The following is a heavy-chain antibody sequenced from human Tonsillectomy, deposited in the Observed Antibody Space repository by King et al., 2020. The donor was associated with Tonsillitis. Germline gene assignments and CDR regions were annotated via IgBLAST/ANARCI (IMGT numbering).Heavy chain of an antibody. CDR2: IYSSGSST. V-gene: IGHV3-23*03. Sequence: VQLVQSGGGLVQPGGSLRLSCAASGFTFSSYAVNWVRQGPGKGLEWVSFIYSSGSSTDYADSVKGRFTISRDNSKNTLYLQMNSLRAEDTAVYYCAKSLDYYDSGSFDYWGQGTLVTVSS. CDR1: GFTFSSYA. J-gene: IGHJ4*01. D-gene: IGHD3-10*01. CDR3: AKSLDYYDSGSFDY.